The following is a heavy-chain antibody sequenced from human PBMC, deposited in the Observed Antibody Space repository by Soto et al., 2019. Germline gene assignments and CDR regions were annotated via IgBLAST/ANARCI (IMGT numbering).Heavy chain of an antibody. Sequence: PVGSLRLSCAASGLTFSSYEMNWVRQAPGKGLEWVSYISRSGSTIYYADSVKGRVTISRDNAKNSLYLQMNGLRAEDTAVYYCARDGRIRRPDWYFDLWGRGTLVTVSS. V-gene: IGHV3-48*03. J-gene: IGHJ2*01. CDR3: ARDGRIRRPDWYFDL. D-gene: IGHD2-15*01. CDR2: ISRSGSTI. CDR1: GLTFSSYE.